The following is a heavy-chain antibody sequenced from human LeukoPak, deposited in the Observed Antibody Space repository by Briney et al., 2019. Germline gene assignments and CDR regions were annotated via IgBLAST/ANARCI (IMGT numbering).Heavy chain of an antibody. Sequence: ASVKVSCKASGYTFTSYGISWVRQAPGQGLEWMGWISAYNGNTNYAQKLQGRVTMTRDTSTSTVYMELSSLRSEDTAVYYCARARSTRNYYDSSLGYWGQGTLVTVSS. J-gene: IGHJ4*02. CDR2: ISAYNGNT. D-gene: IGHD3-22*01. V-gene: IGHV1-18*01. CDR1: GYTFTSYG. CDR3: ARARSTRNYYDSSLGY.